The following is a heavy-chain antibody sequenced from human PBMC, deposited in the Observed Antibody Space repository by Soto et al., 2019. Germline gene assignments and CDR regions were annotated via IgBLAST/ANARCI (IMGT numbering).Heavy chain of an antibody. Sequence: EVQLLESGGGLVQPGGSLRLSCAASGFTFSSYALNWVRQAPGKGLEWVSTIIGSGSSTYYADSVKGRFTISRDNSRNTLYLHMNSLRGEDTAVYHCATQPSGSGNWGQGTLVTVSS. D-gene: IGHD3-10*01. CDR1: GFTFSSYA. J-gene: IGHJ4*02. V-gene: IGHV3-23*01. CDR2: IIGSGSST. CDR3: ATQPSGSGN.